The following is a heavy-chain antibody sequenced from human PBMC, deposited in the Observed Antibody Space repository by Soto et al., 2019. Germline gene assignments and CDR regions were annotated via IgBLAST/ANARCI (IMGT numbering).Heavy chain of an antibody. J-gene: IGHJ3*02. CDR3: AKLGLVVVTANDAFDI. D-gene: IGHD2-21*02. CDR1: GFTFSSYG. CDR2: ISYDGSNK. V-gene: IGHV3-30*18. Sequence: QVQLVESGGGVVQPGRSLRLSCAASGFTFSSYGMHWVRQAPGKGLEWVAVISYDGSNKYYADSVKGRFTISRDNSKNTLYLQMSSLRAEDTAVYYCAKLGLVVVTANDAFDIWGQGTMVTVSS.